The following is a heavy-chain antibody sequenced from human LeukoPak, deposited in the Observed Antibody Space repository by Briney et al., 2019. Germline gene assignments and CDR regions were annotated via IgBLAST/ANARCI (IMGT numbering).Heavy chain of an antibody. D-gene: IGHD3-3*01. CDR2: ISSSSSYI. CDR1: GFTFSSYS. J-gene: IGHJ4*02. CDR3: ARDSDVSYDFWSGYYGWYFDY. Sequence: GGSLRLSCAASGFTFSSYSMNWVRQAPGKGLEWVSSISSSSSYIYYADSVKGRFTISRDKAKNSLYLQMNSLRAEDTAVYYCARDSDVSYDFWSGYYGWYFDYWGQGTLVTVSS. V-gene: IGHV3-21*01.